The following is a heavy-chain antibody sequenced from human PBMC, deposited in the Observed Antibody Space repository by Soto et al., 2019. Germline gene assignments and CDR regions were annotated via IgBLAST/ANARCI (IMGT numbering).Heavy chain of an antibody. CDR3: ARDPVDTAMDSLYYYYGMDV. Sequence: PGGSLRLSCSASVFTFSPYVLHWVRQAPGKGLEWVAVMSSDGTYKYYADSVKGRFTISRDNSKNTLYLQMNSLRAEDTAVYYCARDPVDTAMDSLYYYYGMDVWGQGTTVTVSS. CDR2: MSSDGTYK. J-gene: IGHJ6*02. D-gene: IGHD5-18*01. V-gene: IGHV3-30*14. CDR1: VFTFSPYV.